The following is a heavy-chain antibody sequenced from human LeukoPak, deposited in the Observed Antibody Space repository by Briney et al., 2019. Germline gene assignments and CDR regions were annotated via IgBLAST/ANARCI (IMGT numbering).Heavy chain of an antibody. CDR1: GFTFINYG. V-gene: IGHV3-30*18. J-gene: IGHJ4*02. CDR2: ISYDATNK. Sequence: PGGSLRLSCAASGFTFINYGMHWVRQAPGKGLEWVAVISYDATNKYYADSVKGRFTISRDNSKNTLYLQTNSLKTDDTAVYYCANYGDYQYFDYWGQGTPVTVSS. CDR3: ANYGDYQYFDY. D-gene: IGHD4-17*01.